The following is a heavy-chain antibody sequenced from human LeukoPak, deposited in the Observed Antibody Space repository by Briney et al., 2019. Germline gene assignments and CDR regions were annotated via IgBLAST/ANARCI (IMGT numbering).Heavy chain of an antibody. Sequence: PSETLSLTCTVSGGSISSYYWSWIRQPAGKRLEWIANIYHTGSTNYNPSLSSRVTISIDTAKNQFSLKLTSVTAADTAVYYCARRGRNSSGWQDYLWGQGTLVTVSS. CDR1: GGSISSYY. J-gene: IGHJ4*02. CDR2: IYHTGST. D-gene: IGHD6-25*01. V-gene: IGHV4-59*01. CDR3: ARRGRNSSGWQDYL.